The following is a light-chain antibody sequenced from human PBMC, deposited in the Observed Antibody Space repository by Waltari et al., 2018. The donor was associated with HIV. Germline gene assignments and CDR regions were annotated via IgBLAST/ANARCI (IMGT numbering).Light chain of an antibody. V-gene: IGKV3-15*01. Sequence: EVVMAQSPASQSVSQGERATLSCRASQSLSSNLAWYHQRPGQAPRLLIYGASTRATGIPARFSGSGSGTEFTLTISSLQSEDFGVYYCQQYNNWPRTFGQGTKVEIQ. CDR2: GAS. CDR1: QSLSSN. J-gene: IGKJ1*01. CDR3: QQYNNWPRT.